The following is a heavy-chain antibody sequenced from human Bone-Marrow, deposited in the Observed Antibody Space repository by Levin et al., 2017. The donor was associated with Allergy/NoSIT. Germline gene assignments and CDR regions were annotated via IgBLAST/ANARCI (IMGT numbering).Heavy chain of an antibody. Sequence: GGSLRLSCAASEFSFEMFWMSWVRQVPGKGPEWVATIKQDGSEKYYVDSVNGRFTISRDNGKKSLYLQMNSPRVDDTAVYYCTTCDRGYGLFDYWGPGTLVTVSS. CDR2: IKQDGSEK. D-gene: IGHD5-18*01. J-gene: IGHJ4*02. CDR3: TTCDRGYGLFDY. CDR1: EFSFEMFW. V-gene: IGHV3-7*01.